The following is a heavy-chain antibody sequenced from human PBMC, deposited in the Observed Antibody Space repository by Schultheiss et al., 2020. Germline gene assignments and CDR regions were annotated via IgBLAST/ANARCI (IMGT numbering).Heavy chain of an antibody. CDR2: IYYSGST. D-gene: IGHD3-16*01. J-gene: IGHJ4*02. CDR3: ARDGAAPFDY. V-gene: IGHV4-59*01. Sequence: SETLSLTCTVSGGSISSYYWSWIRQPPGKGLEWIGYIYYSGSTNYNPSLKSRVTISVDTSKNQFSLKLSSVTAADTAVYYCARDGAAPFDYWGQGTLVTVSS. CDR1: GGSISSYY.